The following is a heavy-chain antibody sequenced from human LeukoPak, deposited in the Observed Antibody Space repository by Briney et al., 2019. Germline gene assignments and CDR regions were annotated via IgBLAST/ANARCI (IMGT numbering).Heavy chain of an antibody. CDR3: AKGSSWYLSDAFDI. D-gene: IGHD6-13*01. Sequence: GRSLRLSCAASGFTFDDYVMHWVRQAPGKGLEWVSGISWNSGSIGYADSVKGRFTISRDNAKNSLYLQMNSLRAEDMALYYCAKGSSWYLSDAFDIWGQGTMVTVSS. V-gene: IGHV3-9*03. J-gene: IGHJ3*02. CDR1: GFTFDDYV. CDR2: ISWNSGSI.